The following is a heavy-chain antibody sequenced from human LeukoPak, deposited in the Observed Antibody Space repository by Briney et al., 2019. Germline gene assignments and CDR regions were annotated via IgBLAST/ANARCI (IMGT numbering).Heavy chain of an antibody. CDR1: GYTFTSYG. Sequence: ASVKVSCKASGYTFTSYGISWVRQAPGQGLEWMGWISAYNGNTNYAQKLQGRVTMTTDTSTSTAYMELRSLRSDDTAVYYCARVSPGYGDTPPFFDYWGQGTLVTVSS. CDR2: ISAYNGNT. J-gene: IGHJ4*02. V-gene: IGHV1-18*01. CDR3: ARVSPGYGDTPPFFDY. D-gene: IGHD4-17*01.